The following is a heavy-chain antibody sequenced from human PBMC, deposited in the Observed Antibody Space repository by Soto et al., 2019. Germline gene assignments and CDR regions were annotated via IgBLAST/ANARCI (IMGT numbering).Heavy chain of an antibody. D-gene: IGHD3-10*01. CDR2: TYYRSKWYN. J-gene: IGHJ1*01. V-gene: IGHV6-1*01. Sequence: SQTLSLTCAISGDSVNSNSGVWNWIRQSPSRGFEWLGRTYYRSKWYNDYAVSVKSRIIINPDTSKNQFSLQLNSVTPEDTAVYYCARESVDGCDQHWCQGTMVTVS. CDR3: ARESVDGCDQH. CDR1: GDSVNSNSGV.